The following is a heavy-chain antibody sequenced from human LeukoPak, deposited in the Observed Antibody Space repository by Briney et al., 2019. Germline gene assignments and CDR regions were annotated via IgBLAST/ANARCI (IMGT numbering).Heavy chain of an antibody. D-gene: IGHD3-22*01. Sequence: GESLKISWQRSGSTFTGNWTGWVRQLAGKGREVMGIINPVDSDTRYSTSFQGQVTISADKSISTAYLQWSSLKASDTGMYYCARHRGSGYYDYWGQGTLGTVSS. J-gene: IGHJ4*02. CDR2: INPVDSDT. CDR1: GSTFTGNW. V-gene: IGHV5-51*02. CDR3: ARHRGSGYYDY.